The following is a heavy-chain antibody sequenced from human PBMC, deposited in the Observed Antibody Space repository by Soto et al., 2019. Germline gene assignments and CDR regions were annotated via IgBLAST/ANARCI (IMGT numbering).Heavy chain of an antibody. V-gene: IGHV1-69*13. Sequence: SVKVSCKASGGTFSSYAISWVRQAPGQGLEWMGGIIPIFGTANYAQKFQGRVTITADESTSTAYMELSSLRSEDTAVYYCLDTAMDYYGMDVWGQGTTVTVSS. J-gene: IGHJ6*02. D-gene: IGHD5-18*01. CDR3: LDTAMDYYGMDV. CDR1: GGTFSSYA. CDR2: IIPIFGTA.